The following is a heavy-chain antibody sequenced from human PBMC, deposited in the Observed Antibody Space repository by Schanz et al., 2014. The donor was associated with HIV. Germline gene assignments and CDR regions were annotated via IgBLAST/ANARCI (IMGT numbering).Heavy chain of an antibody. V-gene: IGHV3-15*01. CDR3: TTDNYDFWSGYPHFDY. CDR1: GFTFNNYA. D-gene: IGHD3-3*01. J-gene: IGHJ4*02. Sequence: EVQLLDSGGGLVQPGGSLRLSCVASGFTFNNYAMTWVRQAPGKGLEWVGRIKSKTDGGTTDYAAPVRGRFTISRDDSKNTLYLQMNSLKTVDTAVYYCTTDNYDFWSGYPHFDYWGQGTLVTVSS. CDR2: IKSKTDGGTT.